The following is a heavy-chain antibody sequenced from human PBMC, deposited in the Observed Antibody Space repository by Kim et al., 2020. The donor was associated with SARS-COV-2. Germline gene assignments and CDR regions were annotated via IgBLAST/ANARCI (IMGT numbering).Heavy chain of an antibody. Sequence: ASVKVSCTASGYTFTDYAIHWVRQAPGQSLEWMGWINPGNGDTEYSQNFLGRVTFTRDRSASTAYMELSSLESEDTAMYYCAFGLLAFIRGIYDAFDIWGQGTVVTVSS. CDR2: INPGNGDT. V-gene: IGHV1-3*01. CDR1: GYTFTDYA. D-gene: IGHD3-10*01. CDR3: AFGLLAFIRGIYDAFDI. J-gene: IGHJ3*02.